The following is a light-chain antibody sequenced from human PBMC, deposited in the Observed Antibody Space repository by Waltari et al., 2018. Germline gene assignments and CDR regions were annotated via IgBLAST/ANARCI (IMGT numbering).Light chain of an antibody. Sequence: QSALTQPASVSGSPGQSIAISCTGTTNDVGRYDYVSWYQQHPGKAPKRMIYDVNRRPSGVSYLCLGSKSGNTASLTISGLQAEDEADYYCSSYTSSNSVLLGGGTHLTVL. CDR2: DVN. J-gene: IGLJ2*01. CDR3: SSYTSSNSVL. V-gene: IGLV2-14*03. CDR1: TNDVGRYDY.